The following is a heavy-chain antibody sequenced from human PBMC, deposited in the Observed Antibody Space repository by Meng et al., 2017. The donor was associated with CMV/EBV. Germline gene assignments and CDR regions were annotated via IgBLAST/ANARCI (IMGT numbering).Heavy chain of an antibody. V-gene: IGHV3-30-3*01. Sequence: GESLKIFCAASGFTFSSYAMHWVRQAPGKGLEWVAVISYDGSNKYYADSVKGRFTISRDDSKNTLYLQMNSLKTEDTAVYYCTTDFVDYGGNSGYWGQGTLVTVSS. CDR2: ISYDGSNK. J-gene: IGHJ4*02. CDR1: GFTFSSYA. D-gene: IGHD4-23*01. CDR3: TTDFVDYGGNSGY.